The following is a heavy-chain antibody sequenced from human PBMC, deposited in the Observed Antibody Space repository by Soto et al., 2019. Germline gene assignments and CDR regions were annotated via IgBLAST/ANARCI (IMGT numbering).Heavy chain of an antibody. CDR3: AREFTIAATGPFDY. V-gene: IGHV1-2*02. J-gene: IGHJ4*02. CDR2: INPDSGGT. CDR1: GNIFTGYY. Sequence: QVQLVQSGAEVKKPGASVKVSCKASGNIFTGYYIHWVRQAPGQGLEWMGWINPDSGGTNYAQKFLGRVTMTRDTSINTAYMELSRLISDDTAVYYCAREFTIAATGPFDYWGQGTLVTVSS. D-gene: IGHD6-13*01.